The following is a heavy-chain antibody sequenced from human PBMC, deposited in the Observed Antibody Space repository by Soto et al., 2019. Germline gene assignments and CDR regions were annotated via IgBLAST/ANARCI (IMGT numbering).Heavy chain of an antibody. V-gene: IGHV3-48*02. J-gene: IGHJ6*02. CDR3: ARVGIWPGRSMDV. D-gene: IGHD6-13*01. CDR2: ISAIGASI. Sequence: EVQLVESGGGLVQPGGSLRLSCAVSGFNFNSNGMNWVRQAPGKGPEWLSYISAIGASISYADSIKGRFTISRDNAKNSLHLQLTRLRDEDTAVYYCARVGIWPGRSMDVWGQGTTVTVSS. CDR1: GFNFNSNG.